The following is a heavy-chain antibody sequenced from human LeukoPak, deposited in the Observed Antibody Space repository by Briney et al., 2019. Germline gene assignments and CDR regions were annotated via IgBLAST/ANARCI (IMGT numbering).Heavy chain of an antibody. Sequence: PGGSLRLSCAASGFTVSSNYMSWVRQAPGKGLEWVANIKQDGSEKYYVDSVKGRFTISRDNAKNSLYLQMNTLRAEDTAVYYCARRRAVIPNTWFDLWGQGTLVTVSS. CDR1: GFTVSSNY. D-gene: IGHD3-22*01. J-gene: IGHJ5*02. CDR2: IKQDGSEK. V-gene: IGHV3-7*05. CDR3: ARRRAVIPNTWFDL.